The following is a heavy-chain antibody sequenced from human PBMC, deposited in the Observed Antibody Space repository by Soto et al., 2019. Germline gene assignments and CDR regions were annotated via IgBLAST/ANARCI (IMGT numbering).Heavy chain of an antibody. CDR1: CGSIISYY. CDR2: IYYSGST. V-gene: IGHV4-59*01. Sequence: PSETLSLTCTFSCGSIISYYWSWIRQPPGKGLEWIGYIYYSGSTNYNPSLKSRVTISVDTSKNQFSLKLSSVTAADTAVYYCARSRRGGMDVWGQGTTVTVSS. D-gene: IGHD3-10*01. CDR3: ARSRRGGMDV. J-gene: IGHJ6*02.